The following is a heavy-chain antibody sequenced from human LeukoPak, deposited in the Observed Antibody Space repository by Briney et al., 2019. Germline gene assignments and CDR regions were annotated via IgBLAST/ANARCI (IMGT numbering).Heavy chain of an antibody. CDR3: ARVVTTVTPVGYYYYYMDV. Sequence: SETLSLTCTVSGGSISSYYWSRIRQPAGKGLEWIGRIYTSGSTNYNPSLKSRVTMSVDTSKDQFSLKLSSVTAADTAVYYCARVVTTVTPVGYYYYYMDVWGKGTTVTVSS. D-gene: IGHD4-11*01. CDR2: IYTSGST. V-gene: IGHV4-4*07. J-gene: IGHJ6*03. CDR1: GGSISSYY.